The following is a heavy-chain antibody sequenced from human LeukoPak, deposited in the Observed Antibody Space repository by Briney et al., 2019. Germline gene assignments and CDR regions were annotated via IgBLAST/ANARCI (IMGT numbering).Heavy chain of an antibody. CDR3: AREGIAALGEH. CDR1: GFTFSSFS. J-gene: IGHJ1*01. Sequence: GGSLRLSCAASGFTFSSFSMNWVRQAPGKGLEWISFIASSGGTIYYSDSVKGRFTISRNDAKNSLYLQMNNLRVEDTAVYYCAREGIAALGEHWGRGTLVTVSS. V-gene: IGHV3-48*04. CDR2: IASSGGTI. D-gene: IGHD6-13*01.